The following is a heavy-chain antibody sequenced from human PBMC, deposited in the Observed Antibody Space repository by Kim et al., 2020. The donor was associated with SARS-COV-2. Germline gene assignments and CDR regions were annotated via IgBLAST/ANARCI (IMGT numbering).Heavy chain of an antibody. CDR3: ARIPRDLGSPTD. CDR1: GFSLTDYW. Sequence: ASVKVSCKASGFSLTDYWIHWVRQAPGQGLEWMGWIKNTGVAASAPKFQDRVTVTRDTSISSAYMEVRSLRSDDTAVYFCARIPRDLGSPTDWGQGTLV. J-gene: IGHJ4*02. V-gene: IGHV1-2*02. CDR2: IKNTGVA. D-gene: IGHD2-15*01.